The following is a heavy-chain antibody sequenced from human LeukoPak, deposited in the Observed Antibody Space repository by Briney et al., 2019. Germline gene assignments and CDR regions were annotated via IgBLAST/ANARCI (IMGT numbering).Heavy chain of an antibody. CDR2: ITGYGGST. CDR3: ATGLDDYVWGSYRYTNPYFAN. D-gene: IGHD3-16*02. J-gene: IGHJ4*02. CDR1: GFTFSRFA. V-gene: IGHV3-23*01. Sequence: GGSLRLSCAASGFTFSRFAMNWIRQAPGKGLEWVSGITGYGGSTDYPDSVKGRFTMSRDNSKKTLYLQMNSLRVEDTAVYYCATGLDDYVWGSYRYTNPYFANWGQGTPVTVSS.